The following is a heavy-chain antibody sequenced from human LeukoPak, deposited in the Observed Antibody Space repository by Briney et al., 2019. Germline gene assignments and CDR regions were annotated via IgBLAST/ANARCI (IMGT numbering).Heavy chain of an antibody. D-gene: IGHD5-12*01. CDR2: ISGSGGST. J-gene: IGHJ6*03. V-gene: IGHV3-23*01. CDR3: AKASGYDSRYYYYYYMDV. CDR1: GFTFSSYA. Sequence: GGSLRLSCAASGFTFSSYAMSWVRQAPGKGLEWVSAISGSGGSTYYADSVKGRFTISRDNSKNTLYLQMNSLRAKDTAVYYCAKASGYDSRYYYYYYMDVWGKGTTVTVSS.